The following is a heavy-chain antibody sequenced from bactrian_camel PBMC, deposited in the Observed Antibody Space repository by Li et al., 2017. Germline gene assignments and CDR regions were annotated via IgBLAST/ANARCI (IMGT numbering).Heavy chain of an antibody. D-gene: IGHD6*01. CDR1: GFTFSRYF. V-gene: IGHV3S40*01. J-gene: IGHJ4*01. CDR3: AAGHGGKYGGSWSLDARGFDY. CDR2: INSGGDST. Sequence: VQLVESGGGLVQPGGSLRLSCAASGFTFSRYFMSWVRQSPGKGLEWVSAINSGGDSTFYANSVKGRFTVSLDKAKNTMFLQMNDLKPEDTGTYYCAAGHGGKYGGSWSLDARGFDYWGLGTQVTVS.